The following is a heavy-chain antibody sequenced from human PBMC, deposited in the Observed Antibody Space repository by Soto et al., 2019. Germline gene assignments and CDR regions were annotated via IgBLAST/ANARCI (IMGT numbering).Heavy chain of an antibody. J-gene: IGHJ6*02. D-gene: IGHD1-26*01. CDR3: ARPAYSASRGYYYGMDV. Sequence: ASVKVSCKASGYTFTSYGISWVRQAPGQGLEWMGWISAYNGNTNYAQKLQGRVTMTTDTSTSTAYMELRSLRSDDTAVYYCARPAYSASRGYYYGMDVWGQGTMVTVSS. CDR2: ISAYNGNT. CDR1: GYTFTSYG. V-gene: IGHV1-18*01.